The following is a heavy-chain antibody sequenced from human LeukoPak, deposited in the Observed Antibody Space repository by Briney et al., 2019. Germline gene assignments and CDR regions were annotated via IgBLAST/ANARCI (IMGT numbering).Heavy chain of an antibody. CDR1: GCSISDDY. Sequence: SETLSLTCPVSGCSISDDYWSWIRQPPGKGLEWIGFTSTSGSTFYNPSLTSRVTISVDTSNNYFSLRLSSVTAADTAVYYCARLTGGSGSYYSPRGWFDPWGQGTLVTVSS. J-gene: IGHJ5*02. D-gene: IGHD3-10*01. V-gene: IGHV4-4*09. CDR2: TSTSGST. CDR3: ARLTGGSGSYYSPRGWFDP.